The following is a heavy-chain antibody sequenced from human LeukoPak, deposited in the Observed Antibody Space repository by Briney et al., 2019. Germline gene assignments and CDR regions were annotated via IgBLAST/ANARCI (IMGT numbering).Heavy chain of an antibody. CDR1: GGSISSYY. J-gene: IGHJ4*02. Sequence: PSETLSLTCTVSGGSISSYYWGWIRQPPGKGLEWIGSMYYSGSTYYNPSLKSRVTISINTSKNQFSLKLSSVTAADTAVYYCARGYDSSGYYLPYFDYWGQGTLVTVSS. CDR3: ARGYDSSGYYLPYFDY. V-gene: IGHV4-39*07. D-gene: IGHD3-22*01. CDR2: MYYSGST.